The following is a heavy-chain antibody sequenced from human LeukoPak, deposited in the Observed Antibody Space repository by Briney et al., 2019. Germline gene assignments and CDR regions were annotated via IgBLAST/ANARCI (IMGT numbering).Heavy chain of an antibody. CDR1: GGSFSGYY. V-gene: IGHV4-59*10. CDR3: ARGVRGSSFDY. CDR2: IYTSGST. Sequence: SETLSLTCAVYGGSFSGYYWSWIRQPAGKGLEWIGRIYTSGSTNCNPSLKSRVTMSVDTSKNQFSLKLSSVTAADTAVYYCARGVRGSSFDYWGQGTLVTVSS. D-gene: IGHD6-13*01. J-gene: IGHJ4*02.